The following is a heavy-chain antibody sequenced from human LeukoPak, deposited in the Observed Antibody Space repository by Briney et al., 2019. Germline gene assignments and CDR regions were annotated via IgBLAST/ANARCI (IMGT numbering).Heavy chain of an antibody. D-gene: IGHD4-17*01. V-gene: IGHV4-4*09. Sequence: PSETLSLTCTVSGGSISSYYWSWIRQPPGKGLEWIGYIYTSGSTNYNPSLKSRVTISVDTSKNQFSLKLSSVTAADTAVYYCARHGEGSVGDYSSHLYNWFDPWGQGTLVTVSS. CDR1: GGSISSYY. CDR2: IYTSGST. J-gene: IGHJ5*02. CDR3: ARHGEGSVGDYSSHLYNWFDP.